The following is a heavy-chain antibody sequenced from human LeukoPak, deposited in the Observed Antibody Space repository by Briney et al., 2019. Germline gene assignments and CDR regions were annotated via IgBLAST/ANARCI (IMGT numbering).Heavy chain of an antibody. CDR1: GGTFSSYA. Sequence: ASVKVSCKASGGTFSSYAISWVRQAPGQGLEWMGGIIPIFGTANYAQKFQGRVTITADESTSTAYMELSSLRSEDTAVYYCARDRGSGSYLSWYDPWGQGTLVTVSS. J-gene: IGHJ5*02. D-gene: IGHD3-10*01. CDR3: ARDRGSGSYLSWYDP. CDR2: IIPIFGTA. V-gene: IGHV1-69*13.